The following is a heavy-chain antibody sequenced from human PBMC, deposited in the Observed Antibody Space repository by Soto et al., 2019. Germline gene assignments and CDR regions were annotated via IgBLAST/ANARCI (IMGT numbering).Heavy chain of an antibody. CDR1: GYTFTGYA. J-gene: IGHJ4*02. V-gene: IGHV1-3*05. CDR3: GGAVAGAAGFDY. D-gene: IGHD6-19*01. Sequence: QVQLVQSGAEEKKPGASVKVSCKASGYTFTGYAMHWVRQAPGQRLEWMGWINAGNGNTKYSQKFQGRVTITKDTSARTHNVELSRLRSEDTAVYYGGGAVAGAAGFDYWGQGTLVTVSS. CDR2: INAGNGNT.